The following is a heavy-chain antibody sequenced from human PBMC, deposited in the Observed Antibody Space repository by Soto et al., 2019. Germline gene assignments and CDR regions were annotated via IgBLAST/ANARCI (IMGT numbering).Heavy chain of an antibody. CDR3: ARAHGIRVAAGPLGY. CDR1: GGTFSSYA. Sequence: QVQLVQSGAEVKKPGSSVKVSCKASGGTFSSYAISWVRQAPGQGLEWMGGIIPIFGTANYAQKFQGRVRIPGDESTSTANRDLSSVRFEHTAVYSWARAHGIRVAAGPLGYWGQGTLFTVSS. CDR2: IIPIFGTA. D-gene: IGHD1-20*01. J-gene: IGHJ4*02. V-gene: IGHV1-69*12.